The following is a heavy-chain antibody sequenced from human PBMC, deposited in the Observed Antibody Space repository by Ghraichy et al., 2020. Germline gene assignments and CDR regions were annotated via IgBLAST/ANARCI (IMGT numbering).Heavy chain of an antibody. CDR2: ISSSGSTM. Sequence: ISSSGSTMYYADSVKGRCTISRDNAKNSLYLQMNRLRAEDTAVYYCARGYKDYGDYHFDHWG. D-gene: IGHD4-17*01. V-gene: IGHV3-48*03. CDR3: ARGYKDYGDYHFDH. J-gene: IGHJ4*01.